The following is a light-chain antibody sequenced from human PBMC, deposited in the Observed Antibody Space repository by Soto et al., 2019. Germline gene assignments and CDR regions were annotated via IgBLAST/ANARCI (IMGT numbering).Light chain of an antibody. J-gene: IGKJ4*01. CDR3: QQLNSYPPLT. CDR2: AAS. Sequence: IQLTQSPSSLSASVGDRVTITCRASQGISSYLAWYQQKPGKAPKLLIYAASTLQSGVTSRFSSSGSETDFTLTIRSLQPEDFATYYCQQLNSYPPLTFGGGTKVEIK. V-gene: IGKV1-9*01. CDR1: QGISSY.